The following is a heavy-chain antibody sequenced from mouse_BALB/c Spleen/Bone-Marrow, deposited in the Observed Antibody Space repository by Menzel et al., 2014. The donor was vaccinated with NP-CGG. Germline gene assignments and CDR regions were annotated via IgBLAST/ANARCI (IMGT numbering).Heavy chain of an antibody. Sequence: EVQVVESGGGLVKPGGSLKLSCAASGFTFSSYAMSWVRQSPEKRLEWVAEISSGGSYTYYPDTVTGRLTISRDNAKNTLYLEMSSLRSEDTAMYYCARDGNWHFDVWGAGTTVTVSS. J-gene: IGHJ1*01. V-gene: IGHV5-9-4*01. CDR3: ARDGNWHFDV. CDR2: ISSGGSYT. D-gene: IGHD1-1*02. CDR1: GFTFSSYA.